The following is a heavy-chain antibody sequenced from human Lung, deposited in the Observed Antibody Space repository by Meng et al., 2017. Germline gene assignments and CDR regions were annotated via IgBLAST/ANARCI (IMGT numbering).Heavy chain of an antibody. CDR1: GGSFSDYY. CDR2: INHSGST. D-gene: IGHD4-11*01. J-gene: IGHJ4*02. Sequence: GQLRRWGAGLLKPSETLSLTCFVSGGSFSDYYWSWIRQPPGKGLEWIGEINHSGSTNYNPSLESRATISVDTSQNNLSLKLSSVTAADSAVYYCARGPTTMAHDFDYWGQGTLVTVSS. V-gene: IGHV4-34*01. CDR3: ARGPTTMAHDFDY.